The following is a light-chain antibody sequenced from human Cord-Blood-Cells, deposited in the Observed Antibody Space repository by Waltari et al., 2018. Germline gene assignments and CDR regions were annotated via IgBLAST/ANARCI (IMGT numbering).Light chain of an antibody. Sequence: DLVMTPAPASLAVSLDERATHNSKSSPSVLDSSNNKNYLAWYQQKPGQPPKLLIYWASTRESGVPDRVSGSGSGTDFTLTISSLQAEDVAVYYCQQYYSTPPTFGQGTKVEIK. CDR3: QQYYSTPPT. V-gene: IGKV4-1*01. J-gene: IGKJ1*01. CDR1: PSVLDSSNNKNY. CDR2: WAS.